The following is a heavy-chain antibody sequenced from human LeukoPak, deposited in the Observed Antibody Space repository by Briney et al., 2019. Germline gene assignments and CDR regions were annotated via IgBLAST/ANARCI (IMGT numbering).Heavy chain of an antibody. CDR2: ISGSGGNT. D-gene: IGHD3-10*01. CDR3: AKVPYYYGSGTDY. Sequence: PGGSLRLSCGASGFTFSSYAMSWVRQAPGKGLEWVSAISGSGGNTYYADSVKGRFTISRDNSKNTLYLQMNSLRAEDTAVYYCAKVPYYYGSGTDYWGQGTLVTVSS. CDR1: GFTFSSYA. J-gene: IGHJ4*02. V-gene: IGHV3-23*01.